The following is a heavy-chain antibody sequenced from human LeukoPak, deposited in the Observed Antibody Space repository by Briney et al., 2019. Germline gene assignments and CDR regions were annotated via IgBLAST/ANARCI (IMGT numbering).Heavy chain of an antibody. Sequence: PSETLSLTCTVSGGSISSSSYYWGWIRQPPGKGLEWIGSIYYSGSTYYNPSLKSRVTISVDTSKNQFSLKLSSVTAADTAVYYCARPGYSSSWYGYWGQGTLVTVSS. CDR3: ARPGYSSSWYGY. J-gene: IGHJ4*02. V-gene: IGHV4-39*01. CDR1: GGSISSSSYY. CDR2: IYYSGST. D-gene: IGHD6-13*01.